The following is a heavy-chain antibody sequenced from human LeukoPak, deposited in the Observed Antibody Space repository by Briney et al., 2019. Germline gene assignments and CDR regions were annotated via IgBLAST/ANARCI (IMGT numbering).Heavy chain of an antibody. Sequence: GGSLRLSCAASGFTFTSYAMSWVRQAPGKGLEWVSTISGGGSSTYYADSVKGRFTISRDNSKNTLYLQMNSLRADDTAVYYCAKSAVVTRGLFDYWGQGTLVTVSS. CDR1: GFTFTSYA. V-gene: IGHV3-23*01. CDR3: AKSAVVTRGLFDY. J-gene: IGHJ4*02. CDR2: ISGGGSST. D-gene: IGHD4-23*01.